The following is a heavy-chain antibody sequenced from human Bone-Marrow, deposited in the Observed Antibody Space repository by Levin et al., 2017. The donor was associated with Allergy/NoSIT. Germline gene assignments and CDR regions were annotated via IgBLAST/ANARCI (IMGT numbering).Heavy chain of an antibody. V-gene: IGHV1-3*01. CDR3: ASAISTGLSYAFDI. CDR1: ENTFTRYA. J-gene: IGHJ3*02. Sequence: GASVKVSCKASENTFTRYAIHWVRQAPGQRLEWMGWINAGIGNTEYSQKFQGRVTISRDTSASMAYMDLSSLRSEDTAVYYCASAISTGLSYAFDIWGQGTMVTVSS. CDR2: INAGIGNT. D-gene: IGHD6-19*01.